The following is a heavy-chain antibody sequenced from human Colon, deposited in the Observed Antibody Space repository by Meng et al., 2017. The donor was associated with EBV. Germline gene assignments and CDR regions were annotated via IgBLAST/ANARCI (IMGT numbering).Heavy chain of an antibody. CDR1: GDPNSGSGDY. Sequence: QLPVLEAGPGLVRPSGTMSLPCSVSGDPNSGSGDYWGWVRQPPGKGLEWIGNIYYTGSTYYNPSLKSRVTISVDTSKNQFSLKVTSMTAADTAVYYCARDGPLLWGPGTLVTVSS. CDR2: IYYTGST. CDR3: ARDGPLL. V-gene: IGHV4-39*07. J-gene: IGHJ4*02.